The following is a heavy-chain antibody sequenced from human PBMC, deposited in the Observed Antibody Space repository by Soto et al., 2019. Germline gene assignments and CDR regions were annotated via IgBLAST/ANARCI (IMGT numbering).Heavy chain of an antibody. J-gene: IGHJ3*02. CDR2: IRSKAYGGTT. CDR3: TSTSPGGRQWLIDAFDI. D-gene: IGHD6-19*01. Sequence: PGGSLSLSCTASGFTFGDYAMSWFRQAPGKGLEWVGFIRSKAYGGTTEYAASVKGRFTISRDDSKSIAYLQMNSLKTEDTAVYYCTSTSPGGRQWLIDAFDIWGQGTMVTVSS. CDR1: GFTFGDYA. V-gene: IGHV3-49*03.